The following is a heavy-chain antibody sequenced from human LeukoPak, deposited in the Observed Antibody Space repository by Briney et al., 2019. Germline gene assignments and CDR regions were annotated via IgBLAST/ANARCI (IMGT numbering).Heavy chain of an antibody. V-gene: IGHV3-23*01. CDR2: ISGSGGST. J-gene: IGHJ4*02. Sequence: GGSLRLSCAASGFTFSSYAMSWARQAPGKGLEWVSAISGSGGSTYYADSVKGRFTISRDNSKNTLYLQMNSLRAEDTAVYYCAKVHSSSWYRFDYWGQGTLVTVSS. CDR3: AKVHSSSWYRFDY. D-gene: IGHD6-13*01. CDR1: GFTFSSYA.